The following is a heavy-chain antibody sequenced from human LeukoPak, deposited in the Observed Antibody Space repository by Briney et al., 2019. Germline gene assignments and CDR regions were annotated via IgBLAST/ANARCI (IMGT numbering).Heavy chain of an antibody. J-gene: IGHJ5*02. V-gene: IGHV3-11*01. D-gene: IGHD6-13*01. CDR2: ISSSGSTI. CDR1: GFTFSDYY. Sequence: GGSLRLSCAASGFTFSDYYVSWIRQAPGKGLEWVSYISSSGSTIYYADSVKGRFTISRDNAKNSLYLQMNSLRAEDTAVYYCARDQGIAAAGTLNWFDPWGQGTLVTVSS. CDR3: ARDQGIAAAGTLNWFDP.